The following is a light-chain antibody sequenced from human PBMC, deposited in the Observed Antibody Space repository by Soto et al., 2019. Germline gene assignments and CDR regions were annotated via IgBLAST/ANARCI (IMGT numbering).Light chain of an antibody. Sequence: TQPASVSGSPGQSITISCTGTSSDVGGYNYVSWYQQHPGKAPKLMIYDVRNRPSGVSNRFSGSKSVNTASLTISGLQAEDEADYYCSSYTTISTYVFGTGTKVTVL. V-gene: IGLV2-14*01. CDR1: SSDVGGYNY. CDR3: SSYTTISTYV. CDR2: DVR. J-gene: IGLJ1*01.